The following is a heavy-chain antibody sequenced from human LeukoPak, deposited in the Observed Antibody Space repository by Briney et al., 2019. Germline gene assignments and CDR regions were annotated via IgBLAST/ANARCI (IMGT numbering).Heavy chain of an antibody. V-gene: IGHV6-1*01. Sequence: SQTLSLTCAISGDSVSSNSVTWTWLRQSPSRGLEWLGRTYYRSKWNNDYAGSMKSRITINPDTSKNQFSLQLNPVTPEDTAVYYCARLVGASWFDSWGQGTLVTVSS. J-gene: IGHJ5*01. CDR2: TYYRSKWNN. D-gene: IGHD1-26*01. CDR1: GDSVSSNSVT. CDR3: ARLVGASWFDS.